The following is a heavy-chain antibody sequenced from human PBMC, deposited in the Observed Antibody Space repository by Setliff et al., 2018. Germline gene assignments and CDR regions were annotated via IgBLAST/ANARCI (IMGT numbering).Heavy chain of an antibody. D-gene: IGHD3-10*01. CDR3: VRGLQAGSWEPYYFDS. J-gene: IGHJ4*02. CDR2: INHAGRT. CDR1: GWSFSGYV. V-gene: IGHV4-34*01. Sequence: SETLSLTCAVYGWSFSGYVWTFIRQSPGKGLEWIGEINHAGRTNYNPSLGSRVSILVDTSKNQFSLKLTSATVADTAVYYCVRGLQAGSWEPYYFDSWGRGTLVTVSS.